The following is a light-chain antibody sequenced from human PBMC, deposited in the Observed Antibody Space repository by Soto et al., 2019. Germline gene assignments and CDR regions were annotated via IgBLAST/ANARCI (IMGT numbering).Light chain of an antibody. Sequence: DIQMTQSPSSVSASVGDTVTVSCRASQVISSWLAWYQQKPGRAPNLLIYKASTLQTGVPSRFSGSGSGTDFTLTITNLQPEDFATYYCHQASSLPLSFGGGTKVEIK. CDR2: KAS. CDR3: HQASSLPLS. J-gene: IGKJ4*01. V-gene: IGKV1-12*01. CDR1: QVISSW.